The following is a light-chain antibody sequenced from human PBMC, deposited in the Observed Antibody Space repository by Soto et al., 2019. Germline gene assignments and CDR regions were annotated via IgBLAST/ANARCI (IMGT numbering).Light chain of an antibody. CDR2: GAS. CDR3: QQYGSSFT. J-gene: IGKJ3*01. Sequence: EIVLTQSPGTLSLSPGERANLSCRASQSVRSNYLAWYQQKPGQAPRLLIYGASSRATGIPDRFSGSGSGTDFTLTISRLEPEDFAVYYCQQYGSSFTFGPGTNVDIK. CDR1: QSVRSNY. V-gene: IGKV3-20*01.